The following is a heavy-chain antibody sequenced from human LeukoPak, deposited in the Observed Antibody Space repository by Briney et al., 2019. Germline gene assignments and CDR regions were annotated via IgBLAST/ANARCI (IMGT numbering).Heavy chain of an antibody. V-gene: IGHV1-2*02. CDR3: ARDQQPQATYYYYGMDV. CDR2: INPNSGGT. J-gene: IGHJ6*02. CDR1: GYTFTGYY. Sequence: ASVKVSCKASGYTFTGYYMHWVRQAPGQGLEWMGWINPNSGGTNYAQKLQGRVTMTTDTSTSTAYMELRSLRSDDTAVYYCARDQQPQATYYYYGMDVWGQGTTVTVSS. D-gene: IGHD6-13*01.